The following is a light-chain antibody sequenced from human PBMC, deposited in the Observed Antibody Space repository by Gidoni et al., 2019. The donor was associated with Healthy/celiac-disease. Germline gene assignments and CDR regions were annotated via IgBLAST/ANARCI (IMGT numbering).Light chain of an antibody. CDR3: QQYNNWPVWT. CDR1: QSVSSN. Sequence: EIVLTQSPATLSVSPGESATLSCRASQSVSSNLARYQQKPGQAPRLLIYGASTRATGIPARFSGSGSGTEFTLTISSLQSEDFAVYYCQQYNNWPVWTFGQGTKVEIK. J-gene: IGKJ1*01. V-gene: IGKV3-15*01. CDR2: GAS.